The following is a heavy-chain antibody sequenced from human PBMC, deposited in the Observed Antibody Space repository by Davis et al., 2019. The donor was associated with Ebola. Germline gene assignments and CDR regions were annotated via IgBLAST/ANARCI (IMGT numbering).Heavy chain of an antibody. D-gene: IGHD2-2*01. CDR3: ARADTSCYDRVCGAFDI. J-gene: IGHJ3*02. Sequence: PSETLSLTCTVSGGSVSSGSYYWSWIRQPPGKGLEWIGYIYYSGSTNYNPSLKSRVTISVDTSKNQFSLKLSSVTAADTAVYYCARADTSCYDRVCGAFDIWGQGTMVTVSS. CDR1: GGSVSSGSYY. V-gene: IGHV4-61*01. CDR2: IYYSGST.